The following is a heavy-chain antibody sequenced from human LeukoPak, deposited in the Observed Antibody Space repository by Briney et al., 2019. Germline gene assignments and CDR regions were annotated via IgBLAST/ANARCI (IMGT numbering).Heavy chain of an antibody. CDR3: ARETGCAVGSTDFDY. D-gene: IGHD4-17*01. V-gene: IGHV3-30-3*01. Sequence: GGSLRLSCAASGFTFSSYAMHWVRQAPGKGLEWVAVISYDGSNKYYADSVKGRFTISRDNSKNTLYLQMNSLRAEDTAVYYCARETGCAVGSTDFDYWGQGTLVTVSS. CDR2: ISYDGSNK. J-gene: IGHJ4*02. CDR1: GFTFSSYA.